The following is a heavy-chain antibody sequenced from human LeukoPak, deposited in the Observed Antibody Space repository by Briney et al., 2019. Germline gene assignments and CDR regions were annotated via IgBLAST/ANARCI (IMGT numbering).Heavy chain of an antibody. Sequence: SETLSLTCTVSGGSISSYYCNWIWQPPGKGLEWIGYIYYSGSTNYNPSLKSRLTISLDTSKNQFSLKLSSVTAADTAVYYCATYYYDSSAYPKFDYWGQGTLVTVSS. J-gene: IGHJ4*02. CDR3: ATYYYDSSAYPKFDY. CDR1: GGSISSYY. V-gene: IGHV4-59*01. CDR2: IYYSGST. D-gene: IGHD3-22*01.